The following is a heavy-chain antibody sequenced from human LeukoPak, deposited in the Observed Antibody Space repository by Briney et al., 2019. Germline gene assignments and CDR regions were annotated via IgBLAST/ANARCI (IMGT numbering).Heavy chain of an antibody. Sequence: PGGSLRLSCTASGFTLTTYAMTWVRQAPGKGLEWVSAISGSGGDTYHADSVRGRFTISRDNSKNTLYLQMNSLGAEDTAVYYCARGTPSSSGWLYYGMDVWGQGATVTVSS. CDR3: ARGTPSSSGWLYYGMDV. D-gene: IGHD6-19*01. CDR1: GFTLTTYA. J-gene: IGHJ6*02. CDR2: ISGSGGDT. V-gene: IGHV3-23*01.